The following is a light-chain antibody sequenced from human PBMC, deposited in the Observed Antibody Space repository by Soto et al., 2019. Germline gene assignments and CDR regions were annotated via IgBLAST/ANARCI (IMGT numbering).Light chain of an antibody. Sequence: QSVLTQPPSASGTPGQRVTISCSGSNSNIGSTSVYWFQQLPGAAPKLLISRDNQRPSGAPDRFSGSKSGTSASLAISGLRSEDEADYYCAAWDDSLTAWVFGGGTKLTVL. J-gene: IGLJ3*02. CDR2: RDN. CDR3: AAWDDSLTAWV. CDR1: NSNIGSTS. V-gene: IGLV1-47*01.